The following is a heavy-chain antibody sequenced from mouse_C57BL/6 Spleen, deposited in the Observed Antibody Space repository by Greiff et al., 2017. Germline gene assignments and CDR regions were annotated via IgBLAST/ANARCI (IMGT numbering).Heavy chain of an antibody. CDR3: GGAVYDGYDDWYFDV. CDR2: IDPETGGT. D-gene: IGHD2-2*01. Sequence: QVQLQQSGAELVRPGASVTLSCKASGYTFTDYEMHWVKQTPVHGLEWIGAIDPETGGTAYNQKFKGKAILTADKSSSTAYMELRSLTSEDSAVXYCGGAVYDGYDDWYFDVWGTGTTVTVSS. J-gene: IGHJ1*03. CDR1: GYTFTDYE. V-gene: IGHV1-15*01.